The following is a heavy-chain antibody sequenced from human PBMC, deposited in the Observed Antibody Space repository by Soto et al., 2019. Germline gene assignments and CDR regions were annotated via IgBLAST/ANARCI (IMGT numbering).Heavy chain of an antibody. Sequence: ASVKVSCKASGGTFSSYTISWVRQAPGQGLEWMGRIIPILGIANYAQKFQGRVTITADKSTSTAYMELSSLRSEDTAVYYCAREPAGGYAFDIWGQGTMVTVSS. CDR3: AREPAGGYAFDI. CDR2: IIPILGIA. J-gene: IGHJ3*02. V-gene: IGHV1-69*04. CDR1: GGTFSSYT.